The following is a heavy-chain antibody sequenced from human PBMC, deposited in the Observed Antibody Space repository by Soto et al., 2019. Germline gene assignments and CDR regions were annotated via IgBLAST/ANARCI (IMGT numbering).Heavy chain of an antibody. CDR2: ISSSGSTI. Sequence: GGSLRLSCAASGFTFSDYYMSWIRQAPGKGLEWVSYISSSGSTIYYADSVKGRFTISRDNAKNSLYLQMNSLRAEDTAVYYCARDVHRFGAAIYCSGGSLSPCAFDIWGQGTMVTVSS. D-gene: IGHD2-15*01. V-gene: IGHV3-11*01. CDR3: ARDVHRFGAAIYCSGGSLSPCAFDI. CDR1: GFTFSDYY. J-gene: IGHJ3*02.